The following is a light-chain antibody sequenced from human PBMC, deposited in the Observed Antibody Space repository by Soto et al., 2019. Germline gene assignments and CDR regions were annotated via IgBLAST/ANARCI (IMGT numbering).Light chain of an antibody. J-gene: IGLJ1*01. CDR1: SSDVGGYNY. Sequence: QSALTQPASVSGSPGQSITISCTGTSSDVGGYNYVSWYQQRPGKAPKLMIYEVNNRPSGVSNRFSGSKSGNMASLTISGLQAEDEADYYCSSFTSTSTYVFGTATKVTVL. V-gene: IGLV2-14*01. CDR2: EVN. CDR3: SSFTSTSTYV.